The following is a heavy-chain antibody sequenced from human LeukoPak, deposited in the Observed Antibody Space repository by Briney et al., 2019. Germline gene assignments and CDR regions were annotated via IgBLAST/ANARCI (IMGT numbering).Heavy chain of an antibody. Sequence: GGSLRLSCAASGFTVSSNYMSWVRQAPGKGLEWVAVIWYDGSNKYYADSVKGRFTISRDNSKNTLYLQMNSLRAEDTAVYYCAKDLPAAYFDYWGQGTLVTVSS. CDR2: IWYDGSNK. CDR3: AKDLPAAYFDY. V-gene: IGHV3-30*02. J-gene: IGHJ4*02. D-gene: IGHD2-2*01. CDR1: GFTVSSNY.